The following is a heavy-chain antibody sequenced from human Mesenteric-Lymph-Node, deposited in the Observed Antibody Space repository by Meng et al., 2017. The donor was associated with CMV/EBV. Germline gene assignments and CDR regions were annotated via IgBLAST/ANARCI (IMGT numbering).Heavy chain of an antibody. CDR1: GGSISSSSYY. D-gene: IGHD3-3*01. J-gene: IGHJ6*02. CDR3: ARQHQARERFLEWFSPGGLDV. Sequence: SETLSLTCTVSGGSISSSSYYWGWIRQPPGKGLEWIGSIYYSGSTYYNPSLKSRVTISVDTSKNQFSLKLSSVTAADTAVYYCARQHQARERFLEWFSPGGLDVWGQGTTVTVSS. CDR2: IYYSGST. V-gene: IGHV4-39*01.